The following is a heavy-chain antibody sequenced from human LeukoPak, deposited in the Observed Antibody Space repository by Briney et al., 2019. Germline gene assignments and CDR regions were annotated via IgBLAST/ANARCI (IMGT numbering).Heavy chain of an antibody. Sequence: SQTLSLTCTVSGDSISSDTYYWSWIRQHPGKGLEWIGNIYYSGITHYTPSLMSRVSISLHTSKNQFSLRLSSVTAADTAVYHCARFYGDYGLYYFDHWGQGTLVTVSS. CDR3: ARFYGDYGLYYFDH. J-gene: IGHJ4*02. V-gene: IGHV4-31*03. CDR1: GDSISSDTYY. D-gene: IGHD4-17*01. CDR2: IYYSGIT.